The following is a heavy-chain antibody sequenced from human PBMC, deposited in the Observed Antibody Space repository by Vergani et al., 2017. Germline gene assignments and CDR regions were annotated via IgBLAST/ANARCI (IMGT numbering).Heavy chain of an antibody. V-gene: IGHV3-66*02. Sequence: EVQLVESGGGLVQPGGSLRLSCAASGFTVSSNYMSWVRQAPGKGLEWVSVIYSGGSTYYADSVKGRFTISRDNSKNTLYLQMNSLRAEDTAVYYCASFSGIAAAGTPGVFDYWGQGTLVTVSS. CDR1: GFTVSSNY. CDR3: ASFSGIAAAGTPGVFDY. D-gene: IGHD6-13*01. CDR2: IYSGGST. J-gene: IGHJ4*02.